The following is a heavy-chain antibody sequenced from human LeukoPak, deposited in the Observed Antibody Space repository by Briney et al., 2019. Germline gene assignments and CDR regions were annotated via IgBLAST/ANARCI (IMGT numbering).Heavy chain of an antibody. CDR2: IKQDGSEK. Sequence: GGSLRLSCAASGFTFNSYWMHWVRQAPGKGLEWVANIKQDGSEKYYVDSVKGRFTIPRDNAKNSLYLQMNSLRAEDTAVYYCARAVGAAGSYWGQGALVTVSS. D-gene: IGHD6-13*01. V-gene: IGHV3-7*01. CDR3: ARAVGAAGSY. J-gene: IGHJ4*02. CDR1: GFTFNSYW.